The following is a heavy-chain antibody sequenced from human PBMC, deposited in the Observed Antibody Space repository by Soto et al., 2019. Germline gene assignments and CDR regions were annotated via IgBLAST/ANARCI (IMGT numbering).Heavy chain of an antibody. D-gene: IGHD1-1*01. CDR2: IWYDGSEK. V-gene: IGHV3-33*01. Sequence: QEQLVESGGGVVQPGRSLRLSCAASGFTFRSYGMYWVRQAPGKGLEWVAVIWYDGSEKYYGDSVKGRFTISRDNSKNTLYLKMNSLRAGDTAVYYFASWKGENSRGLDIWGQGTMVTVSS. CDR1: GFTFRSYG. CDR3: ASWKGENSRGLDI. J-gene: IGHJ3*02.